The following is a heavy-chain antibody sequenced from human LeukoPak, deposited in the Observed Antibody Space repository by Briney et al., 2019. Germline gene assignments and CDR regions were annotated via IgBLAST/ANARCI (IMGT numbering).Heavy chain of an antibody. CDR2: IYYSGST. CDR3: ASGHDYGGAAFAC. CDR1: GGSLSSGDYY. D-gene: IGHD4-23*01. V-gene: IGHV4-30-4*01. J-gene: IGHJ4*02. Sequence: SETLSLTCTVSGGSLSSGDYYWSWIRHPPGKGLEWFGYIYYSGSTYYNPSLKSRVTISVDTSKNQFSLQLSSVTAADTAVYYCASGHDYGGAAFACWGQGTLVTVSS.